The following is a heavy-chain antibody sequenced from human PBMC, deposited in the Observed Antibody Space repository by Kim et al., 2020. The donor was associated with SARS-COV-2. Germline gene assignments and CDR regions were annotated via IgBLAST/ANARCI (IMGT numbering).Heavy chain of an antibody. CDR3: ATYSSSSSSQY. CDR1: KFTFSDYY. J-gene: IGHJ1*01. Sequence: GGSLRLSCAASKFTFSDYYMSWIRQAPGKGLEWVSYISSSSGYTNYADSVKGRFTISRDNAKQSLYLQMNSLRTEDTAVYYCATYSSSSSSQYWGQGTLVTVSS. CDR2: ISSSSGYT. V-gene: IGHV3-11*03. D-gene: IGHD6-6*01.